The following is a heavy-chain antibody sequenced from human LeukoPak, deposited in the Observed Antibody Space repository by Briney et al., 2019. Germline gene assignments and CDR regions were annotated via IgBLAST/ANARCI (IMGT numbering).Heavy chain of an antibody. CDR1: GFTFSSYG. V-gene: IGHV3-30*03. D-gene: IGHD3-3*01. CDR2: ISFDGVKT. CDR3: AIYFCKRKTAYEIDV. Sequence: GGSLRLSCAASGFTFSSYGMHWVRQAPGKGLEWVALISFDGVKTDYADSVKGRFTISRDSSQNTLYLQMNSLRAEDTAVYYCAIYFCKRKTAYEIDVWGQGTTVTVSS. J-gene: IGHJ6*02.